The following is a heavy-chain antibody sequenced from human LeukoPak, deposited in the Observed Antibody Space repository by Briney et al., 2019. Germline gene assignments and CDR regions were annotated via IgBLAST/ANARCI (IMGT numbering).Heavy chain of an antibody. Sequence: SETLSLTCTVSGGSISSGSYYWSWTRQPAGKGLEWIGRIYTSGSTNYNPSLKSRVTISVDTSKNQFSLKLSSVTAADTAVYYCARVGGNWFDPWGQGTLVTVSS. CDR1: GGSISSGSYY. J-gene: IGHJ5*02. D-gene: IGHD2-15*01. CDR2: IYTSGST. V-gene: IGHV4-61*02. CDR3: ARVGGNWFDP.